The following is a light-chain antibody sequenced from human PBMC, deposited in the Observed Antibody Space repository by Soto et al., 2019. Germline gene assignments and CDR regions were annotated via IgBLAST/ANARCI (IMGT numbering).Light chain of an antibody. CDR1: SSDVGGYNY. V-gene: IGLV2-8*01. CDR2: EVS. J-gene: IGLJ1*01. Sequence: QSALTQPPSASGSPGQSVTISCTGTSSDVGGYNYVSWYQQHPGKAPKLMIYEVSKRPSGVPHRFSGSKSGNTASLTVSGLQAEDEADYYCSSYAGSNNFGVFGTGTKVTVL. CDR3: SSYAGSNNFGV.